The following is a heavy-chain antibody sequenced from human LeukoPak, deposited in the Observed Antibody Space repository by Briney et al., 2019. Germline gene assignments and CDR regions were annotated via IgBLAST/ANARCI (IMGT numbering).Heavy chain of an antibody. CDR1: GFTVSSNY. V-gene: IGHV3-53*01. Sequence: GGSLRLSCAASGFTVSSNYMSWVRQAPGKGLEWVSVIYSGGSTYYADSVKGRFTISRDNSKNTLYLQMNSLRAEDTAVYYCARVADIVVVPAAYGGYYFDYWGQGTLVTVSS. J-gene: IGHJ4*02. CDR2: IYSGGST. D-gene: IGHD2-2*01. CDR3: ARVADIVVVPAAYGGYYFDY.